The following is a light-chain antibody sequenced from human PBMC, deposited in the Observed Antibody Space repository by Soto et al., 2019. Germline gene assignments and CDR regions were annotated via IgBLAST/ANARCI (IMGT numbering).Light chain of an antibody. V-gene: IGKV1-39*01. Sequence: IQITQSPSSQSPSVGHSVTITCRASQSISTYLHWYQQKPGKAPNLLIYAASTLQSGVPSRFSGSGSGTDFTLTISSLQPEDFATYFCQHGYSTPLTFGGGTKVDIK. CDR1: QSISTY. CDR2: AAS. CDR3: QHGYSTPLT. J-gene: IGKJ4*01.